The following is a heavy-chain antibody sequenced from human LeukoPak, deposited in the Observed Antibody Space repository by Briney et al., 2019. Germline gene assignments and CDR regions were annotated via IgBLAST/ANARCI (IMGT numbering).Heavy chain of an antibody. V-gene: IGHV4-59*01. CDR3: ARVNYVVVPAAIPWFDP. J-gene: IGHJ5*02. D-gene: IGHD2-2*02. CDR1: GGSISSYY. Sequence: SETLSLTCTVSGGSISSYYWSWIRQPPGKGLEWIGYIYYSGSTNYNPSLKSRVTISVDTSKNQFSLKLSSVTAADTAVYYCARVNYVVVPAAIPWFDPWGQGTPVTVSS. CDR2: IYYSGST.